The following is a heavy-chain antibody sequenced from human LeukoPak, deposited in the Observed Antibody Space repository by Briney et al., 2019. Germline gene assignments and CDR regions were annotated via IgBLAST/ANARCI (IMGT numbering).Heavy chain of an antibody. CDR2: ISGSGGST. CDR3: ARVLRVVVIKGDAFDI. V-gene: IGHV3-48*04. CDR1: GFTFSNYW. Sequence: PGGSLRLSCAASGFTFSNYWMSWVRQAPGKGLEGVSVISGSGGSTYYADSVKGRFTISRDNAKNSLYLQMNSLRAEDTAVYYCARVLRVVVIKGDAFDIWGQGTMVTVSS. D-gene: IGHD3-22*01. J-gene: IGHJ3*02.